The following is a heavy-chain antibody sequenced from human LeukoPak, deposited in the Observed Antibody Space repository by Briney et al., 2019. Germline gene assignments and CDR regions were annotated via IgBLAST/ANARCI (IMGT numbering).Heavy chain of an antibody. D-gene: IGHD4-17*01. Sequence: GGSLRLSCAASGFTFSGYAMSWVRQAPGKGLEWVSTISGSGGSTYYADSVKGRFTISRDNSKNTLYLQMNSLRAEDTAVYHCAKDRWTVTIIGDFDYWGQGTLVTVSS. CDR2: ISGSGGST. J-gene: IGHJ4*02. V-gene: IGHV3-23*01. CDR1: GFTFSGYA. CDR3: AKDRWTVTIIGDFDY.